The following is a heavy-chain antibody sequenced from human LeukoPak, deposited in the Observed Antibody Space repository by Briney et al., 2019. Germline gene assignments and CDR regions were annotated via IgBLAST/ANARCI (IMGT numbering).Heavy chain of an antibody. CDR1: GFTVSSNY. V-gene: IGHV3-53*01. Sequence: GGSLRLSCAASGFTVSSNYMSWVRQAPGKGLEWVSVIYTGGSAYYAGSVKGRFTISRDNSKNTLYLQMNSLRAEDTAVYFCARSYCSPTSCHFNNPGTFDVWGQGTMVTVSS. D-gene: IGHD2-2*01. CDR3: ARSYCSPTSCHFNNPGTFDV. J-gene: IGHJ3*01. CDR2: IYTGGSA.